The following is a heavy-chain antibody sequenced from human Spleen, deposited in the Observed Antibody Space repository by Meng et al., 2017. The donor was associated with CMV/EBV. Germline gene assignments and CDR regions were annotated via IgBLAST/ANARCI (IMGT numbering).Heavy chain of an antibody. J-gene: IGHJ6*02. CDR1: GFIFSSYE. D-gene: IGHD2-2*01. CDR2: INNDGTDT. Sequence: GGSLRLSCAASGFIFSSYEMNWVRQAPGKGLVWVSRINNDGTDTGYADSVKGRFTISRDSAKNTLYLQMNSLRAEDTAVFYCARSYPNFYYSMDVWGRGTTVTVSS. V-gene: IGHV3-74*01. CDR3: ARSYPNFYYSMDV.